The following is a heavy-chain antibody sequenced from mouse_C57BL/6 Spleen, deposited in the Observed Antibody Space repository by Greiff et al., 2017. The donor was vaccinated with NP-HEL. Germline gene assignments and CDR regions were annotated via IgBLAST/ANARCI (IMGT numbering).Heavy chain of an antibody. CDR2: ISSGGSYT. J-gene: IGHJ2*01. D-gene: IGHD2-2*01. CDR3: ATYGSYYFDY. Sequence: EVHLVESGGDLVKPGGSLKLSCAASGFTFSSYGMSWVRQTPDKRLEWVATISSGGSYTYYPDSVKGRFTISRDNAKNTLYLQMSSLKSEDTAMYYCATYGSYYFDYWGQGTTLTVSS. CDR1: GFTFSSYG. V-gene: IGHV5-6*01.